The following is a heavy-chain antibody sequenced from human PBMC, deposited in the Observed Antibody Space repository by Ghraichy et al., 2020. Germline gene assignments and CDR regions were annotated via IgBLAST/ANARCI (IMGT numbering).Heavy chain of an antibody. CDR3: AREALEGDYGDLFDY. V-gene: IGHV3-74*01. CDR1: GFTFSNYW. J-gene: IGHJ4*02. D-gene: IGHD4-17*01. CDR2: IRSDGTIT. Sequence: GGSLRLSCAVSGFTFSNYWMHWVRQTPGKGPVWISRIRSDGTITDYADAVRGRFTISRDNAKNTLFLEMNSLRADDTAVYYCAREALEGDYGDLFDYWGQGTLVTVSS.